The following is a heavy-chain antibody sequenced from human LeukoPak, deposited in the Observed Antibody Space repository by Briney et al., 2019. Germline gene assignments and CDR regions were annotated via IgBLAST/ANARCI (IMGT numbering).Heavy chain of an antibody. CDR3: ARGFTEYFQH. V-gene: IGHV3-7*04. Sequence: GGSLRLSCAAAGFIFSSYWMRWVRQAPGKGLEGVANIKQDGSEKYYVDSVKGRFTISRDNAKNSLYLQMNSLRAEDTAVYYCARGFTEYFQHWGQGTLVTVSS. CDR1: GFIFSSYW. J-gene: IGHJ1*01. CDR2: IKQDGSEK.